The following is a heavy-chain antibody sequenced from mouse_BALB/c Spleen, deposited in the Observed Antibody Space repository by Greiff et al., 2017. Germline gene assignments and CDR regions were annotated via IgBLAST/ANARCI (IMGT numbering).Heavy chain of an antibody. CDR3: ARSLYDYVTGYAMDY. D-gene: IGHD2-4*01. CDR2: ILPGSGST. CDR1: GYTFSSYW. J-gene: IGHJ4*01. V-gene: IGHV1-9*01. Sequence: VNLVESGAELMKPGASVKISCKATGYTFSSYWIEWVKQRPGHGLEWIGEILPGSGSTNYNEKFKGKATFTADTSSNTAYMQLSSLTSEDSAVYYCARSLYDYVTGYAMDYWGQGTSVTVSS.